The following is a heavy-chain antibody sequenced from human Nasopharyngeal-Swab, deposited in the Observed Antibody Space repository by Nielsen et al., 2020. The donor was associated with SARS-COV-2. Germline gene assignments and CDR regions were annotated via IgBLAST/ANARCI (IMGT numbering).Heavy chain of an antibody. CDR1: GFTFSDYW. CDR2: IKQDGTLK. Sequence: GESLKISCGGSGFTFSDYWMSWVRQSPEKGLEWVANIKQDGTLKSYVDSVKGRFIISRDNAKNSLDLQMNSLRVEDTAVYYCVRNENWGQGTLVTVSS. J-gene: IGHJ4*02. V-gene: IGHV3-7*03. CDR3: VRNEN.